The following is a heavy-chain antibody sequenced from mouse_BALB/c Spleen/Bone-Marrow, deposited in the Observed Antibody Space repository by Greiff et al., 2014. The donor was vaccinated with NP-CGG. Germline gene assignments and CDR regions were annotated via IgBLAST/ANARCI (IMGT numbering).Heavy chain of an antibody. CDR1: GYSFTDYY. D-gene: IGHD2-14*01. CDR3: ATDRYGEGYAMDY. Sequence: EVKLVESGPELVKPGASVKISCKASGYSFTDYYMHWVKQSHVKSLEWIGRINPYNGATSYNQNFKDKASLTVDKSSTTAYMELHSLTSEDSAVYYCATDRYGEGYAMDYWGQGTSVTVSS. V-gene: IGHV1-26*01. CDR2: INPYNGAT. J-gene: IGHJ4*01.